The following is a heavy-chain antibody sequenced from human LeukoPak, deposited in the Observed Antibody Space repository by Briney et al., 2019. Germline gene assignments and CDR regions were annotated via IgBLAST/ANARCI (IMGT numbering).Heavy chain of an antibody. V-gene: IGHV3-21*01. CDR3: ARDSAYAFDI. CDR2: ISSSSTYI. J-gene: IGHJ3*02. Sequence: PGGSLRLSCTASGFTFSTYSMNWVRQAPGKGLEWVSSISSSSTYIYYADSVKGRFTISRDNAKNSLYLQMNSLRTEDTAVYYCARDSAYAFDIWGQGTMVTVSS. CDR1: GFTFSTYS.